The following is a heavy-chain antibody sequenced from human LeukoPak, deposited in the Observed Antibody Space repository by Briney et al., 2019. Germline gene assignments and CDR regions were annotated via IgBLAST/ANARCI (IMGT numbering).Heavy chain of an antibody. J-gene: IGHJ4*02. CDR3: VRVRKHMYYYDSSGYSLYDY. V-gene: IGHV3-74*01. D-gene: IGHD3-22*01. CDR1: GFIFSRYW. Sequence: GGSLRLSCAASGFIFSRYWMHWVRQAPGKGLVWVSRINNDGSSTRYADSVKGRFTISRDNAENTMYLQMNSLRAEDTAVYFCVRVRKHMYYYDSSGYSLYDYWGQGTLVTVSS. CDR2: INNDGSST.